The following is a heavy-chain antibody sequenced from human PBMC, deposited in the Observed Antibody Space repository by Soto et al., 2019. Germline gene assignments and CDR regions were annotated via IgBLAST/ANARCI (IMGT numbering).Heavy chain of an antibody. CDR1: NSSLGAFH. V-gene: IGHV4-34*02. CDR2: LIHGGST. CDR3: ARSPLSYDYVRQTWREVGASFDV. D-gene: IGHD3-10*02. Sequence: QVHLEQWGAGLLKPSETLSLTCAIYNSSLGAFHWTWIRQPPGKGLEWIGELIHGGSTNYNPSLKSRVTFSLDTSKSQFSLHVMSVTAADTAVYYCARSPLSYDYVRQTWREVGASFDVWGRGTSVTVSS. J-gene: IGHJ3*01.